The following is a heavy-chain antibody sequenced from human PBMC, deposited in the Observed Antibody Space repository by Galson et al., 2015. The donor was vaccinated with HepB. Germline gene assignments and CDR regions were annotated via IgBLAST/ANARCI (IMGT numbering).Heavy chain of an antibody. CDR1: GGSFSGYY. CDR2: INHSGST. CDR3: ARGRGSYRTHFDY. D-gene: IGHD1-26*01. V-gene: IGHV4-34*01. J-gene: IGHJ4*02. Sequence: SLTCAVYGGSFSGYYWSWIRQPPGKGLEWIGEINHSGSTNYNPSLKSRVTISVDASKNQFSLKLSSVTAADTAVYYCARGRGSYRTHFDYWGQGTLVTVSS.